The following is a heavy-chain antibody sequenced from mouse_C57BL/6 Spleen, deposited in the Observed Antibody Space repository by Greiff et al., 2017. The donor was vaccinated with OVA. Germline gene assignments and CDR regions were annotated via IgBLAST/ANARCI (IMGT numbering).Heavy chain of an antibody. V-gene: IGHV1-55*01. Sequence: QVQLQQSGAELVKPGDSVKMSCKASGYTFTSYWITWVHQRPGQGLEWIGDIYPGSGSTNYNEKFKSKATLTVDTSTSTAYMQLSSLTSEDSAIYYCAREEDYYGSSYYYWGQGTTLTVSS. CDR3: AREEDYYGSSYYY. CDR2: IYPGSGST. CDR1: GYTFTSYW. D-gene: IGHD1-1*01. J-gene: IGHJ2*01.